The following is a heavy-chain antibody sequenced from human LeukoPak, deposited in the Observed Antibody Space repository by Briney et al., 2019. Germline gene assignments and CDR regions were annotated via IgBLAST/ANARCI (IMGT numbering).Heavy chain of an antibody. CDR1: GGSISSYY. Sequence: RSSETLSLTCTVSGGSISSYYWSWIRQPPGKGLEWIGYIYYSGSTNYNPSLKSRVTISVDTSKNQFSLQLNSVTPEDTAVYYCARDRDGYNYDDYFDYWGQGTLVTVSS. V-gene: IGHV4-59*12. CDR3: ARDRDGYNYDDYFDY. J-gene: IGHJ4*02. D-gene: IGHD5-24*01. CDR2: IYYSGST.